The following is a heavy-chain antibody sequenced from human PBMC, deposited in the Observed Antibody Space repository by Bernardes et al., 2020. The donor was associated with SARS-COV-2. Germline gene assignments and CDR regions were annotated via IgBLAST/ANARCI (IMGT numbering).Heavy chain of an antibody. CDR1: GFTFSSYS. J-gene: IGHJ3*02. Sequence: GGSLRLSCAASGFTFSSYSMNWVRQAPGKGLEWVSYISSSSSTIYYADSVKGRFTISRDNAKNSLYLQMNSLRAEDTAVYYCARDGLTIFGVVITPDAFDIWGQGTMVTVSS. V-gene: IGHV3-48*04. CDR3: ARDGLTIFGVVITPDAFDI. CDR2: ISSSSSTI. D-gene: IGHD3-3*01.